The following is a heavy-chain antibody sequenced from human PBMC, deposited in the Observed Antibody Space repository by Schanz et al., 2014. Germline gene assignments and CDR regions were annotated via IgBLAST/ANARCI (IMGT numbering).Heavy chain of an antibody. Sequence: EVQLVESGGGLVQSGGSLRLSCAASGFSFSDYSMNWVRQVPGKGLVWIARINTDETTTKYADSVRGRFTISRDNSKNMLYLKMTTLRAEDTALDYCANDRLGYDQSIDYWGQGTLVTVSS. CDR1: GFSFSDYS. CDR3: ANDRLGYDQSIDY. D-gene: IGHD3-22*01. CDR2: INTDETTT. V-gene: IGHV3-74*02. J-gene: IGHJ4*02.